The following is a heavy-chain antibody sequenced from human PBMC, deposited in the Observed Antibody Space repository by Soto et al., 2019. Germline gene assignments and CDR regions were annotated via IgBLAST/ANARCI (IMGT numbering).Heavy chain of an antibody. CDR3: ARDGRDMNDY. J-gene: IGHJ4*02. CDR2: ISSNGGTT. D-gene: IGHD2-15*01. CDR1: GFTFSTYA. V-gene: IGHV3-64*01. Sequence: EVQLVESGGGLVQPGGSLRLSCAASGFTFSTYAMQWVRQAPGKGLEFVSSISSNGGTTNYAYSVKGRFTISRDNSRDTLYLQMGSLRPEDMAVYYCARDGRDMNDYWGQGTLVTVSS.